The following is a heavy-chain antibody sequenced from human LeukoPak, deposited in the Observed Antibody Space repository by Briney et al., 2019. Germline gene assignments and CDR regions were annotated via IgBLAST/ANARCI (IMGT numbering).Heavy chain of an antibody. CDR3: ARDLVTVTKGFDI. Sequence: SETLSLPCAVSDDSFSSHYWTWIRQPPGKGLQWIGYISYIGSTNYNPSLKSRVTISIDTSKNQFSLKLRSVTAADTAVYYCARDLVTVTKGFDIWGQGTMVSVSS. V-gene: IGHV4-59*11. CDR1: DDSFSSHY. D-gene: IGHD4-17*01. CDR2: ISYIGST. J-gene: IGHJ3*02.